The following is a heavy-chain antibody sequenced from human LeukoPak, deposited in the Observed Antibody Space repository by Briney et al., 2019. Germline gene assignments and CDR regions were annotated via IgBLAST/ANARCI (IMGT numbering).Heavy chain of an antibody. CDR1: GFIFSSYW. CDR3: ARRIAAAGRGIGGYFDY. J-gene: IGHJ4*02. Sequence: PGGSLRLSCEASGFIFSSYWMNWVRQAPGKGLEWVAVISYDGSNKYYADSVKGRFTISRDNAKNSLYLQMNSLRAEDTAVYYCARRIAAAGRGIGGYFDYWGQGTLVTVSS. D-gene: IGHD6-13*01. CDR2: ISYDGSNK. V-gene: IGHV3-30*03.